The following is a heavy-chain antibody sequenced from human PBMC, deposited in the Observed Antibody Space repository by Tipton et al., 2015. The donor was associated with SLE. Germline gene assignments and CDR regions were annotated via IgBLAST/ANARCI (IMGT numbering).Heavy chain of an antibody. CDR1: GYSFTSYW. J-gene: IGHJ4*02. D-gene: IGHD6-13*01. V-gene: IGHV5-51*01. Sequence: VQLVQSGAEVKKPGESLKISCKGSGYSFTSYWIGWVRQMPGKGLEWMGIIYPGDSDTRYSPSFQGQVTISVDTSKNQFYLKLSSVTAADTAVYYCARDPHLPAAGKNYWGQGTLVTVS. CDR2: IYPGDSDT. CDR3: ARDPHLPAAGKNY.